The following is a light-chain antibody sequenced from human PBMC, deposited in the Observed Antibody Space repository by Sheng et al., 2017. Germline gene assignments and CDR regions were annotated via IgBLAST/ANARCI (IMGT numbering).Light chain of an antibody. CDR2: GAS. Sequence: EIVLTQSPGTLSLSPGERVTLSCRASQSISSTYLAWYRQKSGQAPRLLTYGASSRATGIPDRFSGSGSGTDFTLTISRLEPEDSAMYYCQQYGSLVTFGGGTKVEIK. J-gene: IGKJ4*01. CDR3: QQYGSLVT. V-gene: IGKV3-20*01. CDR1: QSISSTY.